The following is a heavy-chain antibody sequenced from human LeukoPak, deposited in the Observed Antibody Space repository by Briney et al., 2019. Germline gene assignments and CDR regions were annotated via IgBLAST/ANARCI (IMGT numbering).Heavy chain of an antibody. D-gene: IGHD1-26*01. J-gene: IGHJ6*02. V-gene: IGHV1-8*02. CDR3: ARDPSWELGDYYYGMDV. CDR2: MNPNSGNT. CDR1: GGTFSSYA. Sequence: ASVKVSCKASGGTFSSYAISWVRQAPGQGLEWMGWMNPNSGNTGYAQKFQGRVTMTRNTSISTAYMELSSLRSEDTAVYYCARDPSWELGDYYYGMDVWGQGTTVTVSS.